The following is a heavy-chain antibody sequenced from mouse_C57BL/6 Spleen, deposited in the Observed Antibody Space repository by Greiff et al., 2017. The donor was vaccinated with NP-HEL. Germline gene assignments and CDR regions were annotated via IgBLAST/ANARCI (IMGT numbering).Heavy chain of an antibody. Sequence: VQLVESGAELVRPGTSVKMSCKASGYTFTNYWIGWAKQRPGHGLEWIGDIYPGGGYTNYNEKFKGKATLTADKSSSTAYMQFSSLTSEDSAIYYCARLYEGSSRYYYAMDYWGQGTSVTVSS. J-gene: IGHJ4*01. CDR2: IYPGGGYT. V-gene: IGHV1-63*01. CDR1: GYTFTNYW. D-gene: IGHD1-1*01. CDR3: ARLYEGSSRYYYAMDY.